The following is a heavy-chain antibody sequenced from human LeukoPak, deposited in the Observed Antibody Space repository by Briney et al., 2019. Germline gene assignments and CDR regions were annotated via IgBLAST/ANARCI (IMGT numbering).Heavy chain of an antibody. CDR2: IRYDGSNK. D-gene: IGHD2-2*01. V-gene: IGHV3-30*02. Sequence: GGSLRLSCAASGFTFSSYGMHWVRQAPGKGLEGVAFIRYDGSNKYYADSVKGRFTISRDNSKNTLYLQMNSLRAEDTAVYYCAKDSGCSSTSCFDYYYYYMDVWGKGTTVTVSS. CDR1: GFTFSSYG. CDR3: AKDSGCSSTSCFDYYYYYMDV. J-gene: IGHJ6*03.